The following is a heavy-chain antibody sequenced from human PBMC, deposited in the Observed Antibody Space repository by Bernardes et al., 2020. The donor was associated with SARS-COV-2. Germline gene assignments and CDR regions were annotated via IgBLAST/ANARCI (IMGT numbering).Heavy chain of an antibody. V-gene: IGHV1-24*01. Sequence: KVSCKVSGYTLTELSMHWVRQAPGKGLEWMGGFDPEDGETIYAQKFQGRVTMTEDTSTDTAYMELSSLRSEDTAVYYCATAPPTTVVRWFDPWGQGTLVTVSS. J-gene: IGHJ5*02. CDR2: FDPEDGET. CDR3: ATAPPTTVVRWFDP. CDR1: GYTLTELS. D-gene: IGHD4-17*01.